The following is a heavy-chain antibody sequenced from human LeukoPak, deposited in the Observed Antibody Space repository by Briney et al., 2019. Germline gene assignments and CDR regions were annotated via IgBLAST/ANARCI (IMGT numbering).Heavy chain of an antibody. Sequence: SETLSLTCAVYGGSFSGYYWSWIRQPPGKGPEWIGEINHSGSTNYNPSLKSRVAISVDTSKNQFSLKLSSVTAADTAVYYCARARGSSSWYNWFDPWGQGTLVTVSS. CDR3: ARARGSSSWYNWFDP. D-gene: IGHD6-13*01. CDR1: GGSFSGYY. CDR2: INHSGST. V-gene: IGHV4-34*01. J-gene: IGHJ5*02.